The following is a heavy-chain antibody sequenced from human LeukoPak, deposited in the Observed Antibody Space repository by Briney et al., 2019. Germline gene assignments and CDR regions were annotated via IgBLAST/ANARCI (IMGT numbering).Heavy chain of an antibody. V-gene: IGHV1-18*01. J-gene: IGHJ4*02. D-gene: IGHD3-10*01. CDR1: GYTFTSYG. CDR2: ISAYSGNT. Sequence: ASVKVSCKASGYTFTSYGISWVRQAPGQGLEWMGWISAYSGNTNYAQKLQGRVTMTTDTSTSTAYMELRSLRSDDTAVYYCARVDEYYYGSGSAFDYWGQGTLVTVSS. CDR3: ARVDEYYYGSGSAFDY.